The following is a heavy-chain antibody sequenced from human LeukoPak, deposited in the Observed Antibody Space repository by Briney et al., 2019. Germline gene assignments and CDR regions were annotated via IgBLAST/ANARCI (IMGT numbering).Heavy chain of an antibody. J-gene: IGHJ5*02. V-gene: IGHV1-24*01. CDR3: ATNRYGSAYNWFDP. CDR1: GYTLTELS. Sequence: ASVKVSCKVSGYTLTELSMHWVRQAPGKGLEWMGGFDPEDGETIYAQKFQGRVTMTEDTSTDTAYMELSSLRSEDTAVYYCATNRYGSAYNWFDPWGQGTLVTVSS. CDR2: FDPEDGET. D-gene: IGHD3-10*01.